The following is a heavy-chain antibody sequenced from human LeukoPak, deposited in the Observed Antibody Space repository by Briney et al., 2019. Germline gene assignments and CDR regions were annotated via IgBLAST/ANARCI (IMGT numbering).Heavy chain of an antibody. J-gene: IGHJ6*03. D-gene: IGHD3-3*01. V-gene: IGHV1-69*05. CDR1: GGTFSSYA. CDR2: IIPIFGTA. Sequence: ASVKVSCKASGGTFSSYAISWVRQAPGQGLEWMGGIIPIFGTANYAQKFQGRVTITTDESTSTAYMELSSLRSEDTAVYYCASSGARYYDFWSGPYYYCYYMDVWGKGTTVTVSS. CDR3: ASSGARYYDFWSGPYYYCYYMDV.